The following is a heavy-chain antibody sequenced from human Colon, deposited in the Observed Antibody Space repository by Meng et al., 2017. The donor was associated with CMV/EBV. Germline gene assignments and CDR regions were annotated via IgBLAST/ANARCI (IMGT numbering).Heavy chain of an antibody. V-gene: IGHV1-46*01. D-gene: IGHD6-13*01. CDR3: ASQAATHTYFDF. Sequence: QVQLVQSGAEVRKPGASVRVSCKASGYTFSKSYIYWVRQAPGQGPEWTGIINPTGDSTTLAQKFQGRVTVTRDTSTNTVYMELSSLRSDDTAVYYCASQAATHTYFDFWGHGTLVTVSS. J-gene: IGHJ4*01. CDR2: INPTGDST. CDR1: GYTFSKSY.